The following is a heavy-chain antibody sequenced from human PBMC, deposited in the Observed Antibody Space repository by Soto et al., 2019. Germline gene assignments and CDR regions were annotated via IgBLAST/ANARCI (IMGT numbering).Heavy chain of an antibody. Sequence: TSETLSLTCTVSGGSISSSSYYWGWIRQPPGKGLEWIGSIYYSGSTYYNPSLKSRVTISVDTSKNQFSLKLSSVTAADAAVYSCARHIIVAPAFDIWGQETMVTVSS. V-gene: IGHV4-39*01. D-gene: IGHD3-22*01. CDR3: ARHIIVAPAFDI. J-gene: IGHJ3*02. CDR2: IYYSGST. CDR1: GGSISSSSYY.